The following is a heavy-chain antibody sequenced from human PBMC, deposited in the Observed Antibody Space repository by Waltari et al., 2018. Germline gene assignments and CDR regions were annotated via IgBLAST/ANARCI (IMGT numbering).Heavy chain of an antibody. Sequence: QVQLVQSGAEVKKPGSSVKVSCKASGGTFSSYAISWVRQDPGQGLEWMGGIIPILGIANYAQKFQGRVTITADKSTSTAYMELSSLRSEDTAVYYCAREDCSGGSCSVFDYWGQGTLVTVSS. CDR2: IIPILGIA. J-gene: IGHJ4*02. V-gene: IGHV1-69*10. CDR1: GGTFSSYA. D-gene: IGHD2-15*01. CDR3: AREDCSGGSCSVFDY.